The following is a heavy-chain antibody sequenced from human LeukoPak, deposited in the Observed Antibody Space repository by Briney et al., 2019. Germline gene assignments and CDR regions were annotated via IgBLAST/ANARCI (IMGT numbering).Heavy chain of an antibody. V-gene: IGHV3-23*01. CDR1: GFTFSSYW. Sequence: GGSLRLSCAASGFTFSSYWMSWVRQAPGKGLEWVSAISGSGGSTYYADSVKGRFTISRDNSKNTLYLQMNSLRAEDTAVYYCARVVWFGELLFWGQGTLVTVSS. D-gene: IGHD3-10*01. J-gene: IGHJ4*02. CDR2: ISGSGGST. CDR3: ARVVWFGELLF.